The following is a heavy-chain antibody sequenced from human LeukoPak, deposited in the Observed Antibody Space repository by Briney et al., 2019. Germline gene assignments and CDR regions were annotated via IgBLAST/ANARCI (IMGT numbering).Heavy chain of an antibody. CDR1: GGTFSSYA. CDR2: IIPIFGTA. J-gene: IGHJ4*02. Sequence: GSSVKVSCKASGGTFSSYAISWVRQAPGQGLEWMGGIIPIFGTANYAQKFQGRVTLTADESTSTAYMELSSLRSEDTAVYYCARELDGPEGGYYFDYWGQGTLVSVPS. CDR3: ARELDGPEGGYYFDY. V-gene: IGHV1-69*01. D-gene: IGHD1-1*01.